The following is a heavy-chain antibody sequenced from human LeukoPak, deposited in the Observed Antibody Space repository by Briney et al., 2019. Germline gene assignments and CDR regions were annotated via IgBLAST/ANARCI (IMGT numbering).Heavy chain of an antibody. V-gene: IGHV4-34*01. CDR1: GGSFSGYY. D-gene: IGHD5-18*01. CDR2: INHSGST. J-gene: IGHJ4*02. Sequence: SETLSLTCAVYGGSFSGYYWSWIRQPPGKGLEWIGEINHSGSTNYNPSLKSRVTISVDTSKNQFSLKLSSVTAADTAVYYCARGRIQLWLRPYYFDYWGQGTLVTVSS. CDR3: ARGRIQLWLRPYYFDY.